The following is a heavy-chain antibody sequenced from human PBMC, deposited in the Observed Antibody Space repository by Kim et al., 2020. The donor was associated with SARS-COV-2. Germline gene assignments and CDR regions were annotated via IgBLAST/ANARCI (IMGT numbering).Heavy chain of an antibody. Sequence: GGSLRLSCAASGFTFSSYGMHWVRQAPGKGLEWVAVISYDGSNKYYADSVKGRFTISRDNSKNTLYLQMNSLRAEDTAVYYCAKDHRWYSSGWYYFQHWGQGTLVTVSS. CDR2: ISYDGSNK. D-gene: IGHD6-19*01. J-gene: IGHJ1*01. V-gene: IGHV3-30*18. CDR1: GFTFSSYG. CDR3: AKDHRWYSSGWYYFQH.